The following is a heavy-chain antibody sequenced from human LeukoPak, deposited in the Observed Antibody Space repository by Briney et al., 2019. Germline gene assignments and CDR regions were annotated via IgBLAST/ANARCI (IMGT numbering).Heavy chain of an antibody. CDR1: GFMFSDHA. CDR2: IGSDGSKK. V-gene: IGHV3-30*04. J-gene: IGHJ4*02. CDR3: ARQMTSTRLFDS. Sequence: GGSLRLSCVASGFMFSDHAFHWVRQSPDKGLEWVALIGSDGSKKYYADSVQGRFTVSIENSKNTLFLQMNTLRADDTAVYFCARQMTSTRLFDSWGQGTLVTVSS. D-gene: IGHD5/OR15-5a*01.